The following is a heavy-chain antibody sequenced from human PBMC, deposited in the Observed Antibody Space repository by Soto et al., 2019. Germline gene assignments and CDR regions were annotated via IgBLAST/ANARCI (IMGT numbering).Heavy chain of an antibody. V-gene: IGHV1-69*13. D-gene: IGHD1-1*01. CDR3: ATSDIERYYWNGRGYYYYGKDV. Sequence: SVKVSCKASGGAFSSYAISWVRQAPGQGLEWMGGIIPIFGTANYAQKFQGRVTITADESTSTAYMELSSLRSEDTAVYYCATSDIERYYWNGRGYYYYGKDVWGQGTTVTVSS. CDR2: IIPIFGTA. CDR1: GGAFSSYA. J-gene: IGHJ6*02.